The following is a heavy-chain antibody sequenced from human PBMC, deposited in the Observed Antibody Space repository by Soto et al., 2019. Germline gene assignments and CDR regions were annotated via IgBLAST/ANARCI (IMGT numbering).Heavy chain of an antibody. V-gene: IGHV1-69*01. CDR1: GGTFSSYA. D-gene: IGHD3-3*01. J-gene: IGHJ6*02. CDR3: ARAGRRLRSIFGVVRTPDYYYYGMDV. CDR2: IIPIFGTA. Sequence: QVQLVQSGAEVKKPGSSVKVSCKASGGTFSSYAISWVRQAPGQGLEWMGGIIPIFGTANYAQKFQGRVTITADESTSSAYMELSSLRSEDTAVYYCARAGRRLRSIFGVVRTPDYYYYGMDVWGQGTTVTVSS.